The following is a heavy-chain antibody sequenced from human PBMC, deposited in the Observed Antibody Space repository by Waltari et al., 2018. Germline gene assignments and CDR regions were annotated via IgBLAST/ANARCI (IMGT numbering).Heavy chain of an antibody. CDR3: ARHLYSIDYLELGN. Sequence: EVLLLESGGGLAQPGGSLRLSCAASGFNFISYAMSWVRQAPGTGLEWVSGISDSGVITKYADSVKGRFTVSRDNSKNTVFLQLNSLRAEDTAIYYCARHLYSIDYLELGNWGQGTLVTVSS. V-gene: IGHV3-23*01. CDR1: GFNFISYA. CDR2: ISDSGVIT. J-gene: IGHJ4*02. D-gene: IGHD3-22*01.